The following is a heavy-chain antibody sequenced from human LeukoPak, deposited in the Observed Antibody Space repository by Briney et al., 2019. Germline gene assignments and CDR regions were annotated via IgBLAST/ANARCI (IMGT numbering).Heavy chain of an antibody. CDR1: GGSISSSSYY. CDR2: IYYSGST. J-gene: IGHJ4*02. D-gene: IGHD4-23*01. CDR3: ARHGTTVVTFSFGY. Sequence: SETLSLTCTVSGGSISSSSYYWGWIRQPPGKGLEWIGSIYYSGSTYYNPSLKSRVTISVDTSKNQFSLKLSSVTAADTAVYYCARHGTTVVTFSFGYWGQGTLVTVSS. V-gene: IGHV4-39*01.